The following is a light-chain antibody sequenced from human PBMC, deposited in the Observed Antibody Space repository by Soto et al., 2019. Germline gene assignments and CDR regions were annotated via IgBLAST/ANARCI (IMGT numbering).Light chain of an antibody. Sequence: SVLTQPPSASGTPGQRVTISCSGSSSNIRSNTVNWYQQLPGTAPRLLIYSDNQRPSGVTDRFSGSKSGTSASLAIRGRHSEDEADYYCAAWDDSLNGPVFGGGTKLTVL. CDR3: AAWDDSLNGPV. V-gene: IGLV1-44*01. CDR1: SSNIRSNT. CDR2: SDN. J-gene: IGLJ3*02.